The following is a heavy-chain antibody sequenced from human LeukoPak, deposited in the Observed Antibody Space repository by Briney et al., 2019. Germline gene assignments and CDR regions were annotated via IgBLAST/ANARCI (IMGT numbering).Heavy chain of an antibody. J-gene: IGHJ4*02. Sequence: GESLKISCQGSGYSFTSYWIGWVRQMPGKGLEWMGIIYPGDSDTRYSPSFQGQVTISAVKSISTAYLQWSSLKASDTAMYYCARRYSSSWYGGELDYWGQGTLVTVSS. CDR2: IYPGDSDT. D-gene: IGHD6-13*01. CDR1: GYSFTSYW. CDR3: ARRYSSSWYGGELDY. V-gene: IGHV5-51*01.